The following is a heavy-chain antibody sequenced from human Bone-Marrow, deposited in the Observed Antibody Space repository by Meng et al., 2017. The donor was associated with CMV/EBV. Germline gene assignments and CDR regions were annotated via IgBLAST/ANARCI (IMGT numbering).Heavy chain of an antibody. J-gene: IGHJ4*02. V-gene: IGHV3-21*01. D-gene: IGHD2-2*01. Sequence: GESLKISCAASGFTFSSYSMNWVRQAPGKGLEWVSSISSSSSYIYYADSVKGRFTISRDNAKNSLYLQMNSLRAEDTAVYYCARASYCSSTSCSLGYWGQGTLVTGSS. CDR1: GFTFSSYS. CDR2: ISSSSSYI. CDR3: ARASYCSSTSCSLGY.